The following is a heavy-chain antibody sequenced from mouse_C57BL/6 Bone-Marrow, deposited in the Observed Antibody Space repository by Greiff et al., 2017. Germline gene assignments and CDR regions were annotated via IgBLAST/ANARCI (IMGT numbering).Heavy chain of an antibody. CDR1: GYTFTGYW. CDR3: ARGGYYYGREAWFAY. CDR2: ILPGSGST. D-gene: IGHD1-1*01. V-gene: IGHV1-9*01. Sequence: VQLQQSGAELMKPGASVKLSCKATGYTFTGYWIAWVKQRPGHGLEWIGEILPGSGSTNYNEKFKGKATFTADTSSNTAYMQLSSLTTEDSAIYYCARGGYYYGREAWFAYWGQGTLVTVSA. J-gene: IGHJ3*01.